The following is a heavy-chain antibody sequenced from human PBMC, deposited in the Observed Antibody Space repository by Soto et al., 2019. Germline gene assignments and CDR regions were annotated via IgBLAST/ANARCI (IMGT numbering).Heavy chain of an antibody. CDR3: AREVLWFGAPRYYYYGMDV. V-gene: IGHV1-46*01. CDR1: GYTFSSHY. CDR2: INPSGGST. J-gene: IGHJ6*02. Sequence: ASVKVSCKASGYTFSSHYMHWVRQAPGQELEWMGIINPSGGSTSYAHKFQGRVTMTRGTSTSTVYMELSSLRSEDTAVYYCAREVLWFGAPRYYYYGMDVWGQGTTVTVAS. D-gene: IGHD3-10*01.